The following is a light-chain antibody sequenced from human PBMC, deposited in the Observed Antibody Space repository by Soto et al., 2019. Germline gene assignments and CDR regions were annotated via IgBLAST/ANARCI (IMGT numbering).Light chain of an antibody. CDR1: QSVSSSY. J-gene: IGKJ4*01. CDR2: GAS. Sequence: EIVLTQSPGTLSLSPGERATLSCRASQSVSSSYIAWYQQKPGQAPRLLIYGASSRATGIPDRFSGSGSGTDFTLTISRLEPEDFAVYYCHQYDSSPLTFGGGTKVEIK. V-gene: IGKV3-20*01. CDR3: HQYDSSPLT.